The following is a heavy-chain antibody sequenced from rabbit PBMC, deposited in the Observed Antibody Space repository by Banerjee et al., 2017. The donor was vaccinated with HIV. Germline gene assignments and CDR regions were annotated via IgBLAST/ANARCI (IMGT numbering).Heavy chain of an antibody. CDR3: ARDQYSYGDAGAEFSL. Sequence: QLVESGGGLVQPGGSLKLSCKASGLDFSSYSMSWVRQAPGKGLEWIGYIDPVFGSTYYASWVNGRFTISSHNAQNTLYLQLNSLTAADTATYFCARDQYSYGDAGAEFSLWGPGTLVTV. D-gene: IGHD6-1*01. V-gene: IGHV1S7*01. CDR2: IDPVFGST. J-gene: IGHJ4*01. CDR1: GLDFSSYS.